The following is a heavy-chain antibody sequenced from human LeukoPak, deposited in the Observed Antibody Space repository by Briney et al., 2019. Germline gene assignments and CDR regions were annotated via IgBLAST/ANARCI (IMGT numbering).Heavy chain of an antibody. J-gene: IGHJ4*02. V-gene: IGHV1-46*01. CDR3: VRVEYSSGWYDY. CDR1: GYTFTSYG. CDR2: INPSGGST. Sequence: GASVKVSCKASGYTFTSYGISWVRQAPGQGLEWMGIINPSGGSTSYAQKFQGRVTMTRDTSTSTVYMELSSLRSEDTAVYYRVRVEYSSGWYDYWGQGTLVTVSS. D-gene: IGHD6-19*01.